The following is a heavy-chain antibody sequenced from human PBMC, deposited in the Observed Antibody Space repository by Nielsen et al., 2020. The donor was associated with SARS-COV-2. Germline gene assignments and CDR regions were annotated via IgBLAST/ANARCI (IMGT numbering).Heavy chain of an antibody. CDR2: ISTSSTNL. CDR3: ARYYGSGSYYDYYGMDV. V-gene: IGHV3-48*01. D-gene: IGHD3-10*01. Sequence: GGSLRLSCTASGFTFSNFGVNWVRQAPGKGLEWVSYISTSSTNLYYADSVKGRFTISRDTAKNSLYLQMNSLRAEDTAVYYCARYYGSGSYYDYYGMDVWGQGTTVTVSS. CDR1: GFTFSNFG. J-gene: IGHJ6*02.